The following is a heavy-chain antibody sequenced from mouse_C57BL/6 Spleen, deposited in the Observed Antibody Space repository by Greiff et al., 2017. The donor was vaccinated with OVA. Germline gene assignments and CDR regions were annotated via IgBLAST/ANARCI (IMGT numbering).Heavy chain of an antibody. CDR2: IDPENGDT. D-gene: IGHD4-1*01. CDR1: GFNIKDDY. V-gene: IGHV14-4*01. J-gene: IGHJ3*01. CDR3: TTLWDHRGFAY. Sequence: VQLQQSGAELVRPGASVKLSCTASGFNIKDDYMPWVQQRPEQGLEWIGWIDPENGDTDYASKFQGKATITADTSSNTAYLQLSSLTSEDTAGDYCTTLWDHRGFAYWGQGTLVTVSA.